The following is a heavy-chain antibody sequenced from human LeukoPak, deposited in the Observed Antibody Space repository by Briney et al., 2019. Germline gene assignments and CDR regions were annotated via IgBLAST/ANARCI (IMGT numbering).Heavy chain of an antibody. D-gene: IGHD6-19*01. V-gene: IGHV7-4-1*02. CDR1: GYTFTGHA. CDR3: AKGGWVAVTGMDS. J-gene: IGHJ4*02. Sequence: ASVKVSCKASGYTFTGHAMNWVRQAPGQGPEWMGYINTKTGNPTYAQGFTGRFVFSLDASVSTAYLQISSLKPEDTGVYYCAKGGWVAVTGMDSWGQGTLVTVSS. CDR2: INTKTGNP.